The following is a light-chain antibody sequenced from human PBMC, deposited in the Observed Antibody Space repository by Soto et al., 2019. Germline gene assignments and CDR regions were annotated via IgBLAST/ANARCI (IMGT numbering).Light chain of an antibody. V-gene: IGKV3-15*01. J-gene: IGKJ2*01. Sequence: IMMTQSPATLSVSPGEGATLSCRASQTVGSRLAWYQQKPGQAPRLLIYGASTRATDIPARFSGSGSGTEFTLTISSLQAEDLAVYFCQQYDSWPLYTFGQGTKVEIK. CDR1: QTVGSR. CDR2: GAS. CDR3: QQYDSWPLYT.